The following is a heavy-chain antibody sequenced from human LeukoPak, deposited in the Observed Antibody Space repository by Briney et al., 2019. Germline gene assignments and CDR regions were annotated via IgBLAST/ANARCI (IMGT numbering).Heavy chain of an antibody. V-gene: IGHV1-2*06. CDR1: GYTFIDYS. CDR2: INPNSGDT. D-gene: IGHD3-22*01. CDR3: TRDRSVIYDSSAYYG. J-gene: IGHJ4*02. Sequence: ASMKVSCKASGYTFIDYSIHWVRQAPGQGLEWMGRINPNSGDTNYAQKFQGRVTMTRDTSISTAYMELSRLRSDDTAVYYCTRDRSVIYDSSAYYGWGQGTLVTVSS.